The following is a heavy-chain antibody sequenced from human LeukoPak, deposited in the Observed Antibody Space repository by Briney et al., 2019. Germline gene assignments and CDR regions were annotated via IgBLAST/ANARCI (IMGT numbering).Heavy chain of an antibody. CDR2: IYHSGST. J-gene: IGHJ4*02. CDR3: ALLPEDDSSGSFDY. V-gene: IGHV4-38-2*02. CDR1: GYSISSGYY. Sequence: SETLFLTCTVSGYSISSGYYWGWIRQPPGKGLEWIGSIYHSGSTYYNPSLKSRVTISVDTSKNQFSLKLSSVTAADTAVYYCALLPEDDSSGSFDYWGQGTLVTVSS. D-gene: IGHD3-22*01.